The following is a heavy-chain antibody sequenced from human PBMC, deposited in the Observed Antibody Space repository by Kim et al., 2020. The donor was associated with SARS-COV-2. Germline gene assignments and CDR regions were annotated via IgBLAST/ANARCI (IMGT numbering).Heavy chain of an antibody. J-gene: IGHJ4*02. D-gene: IGHD2-15*01. CDR3: ARQGGYCSGGSCYGPFDY. V-gene: IGHV4-39*01. Sequence: LKRRVTISVDTSKNQFSLKLSSVTAADTAVYYCARQGGYCSGGSCYGPFDYWGQGTLVTVSS.